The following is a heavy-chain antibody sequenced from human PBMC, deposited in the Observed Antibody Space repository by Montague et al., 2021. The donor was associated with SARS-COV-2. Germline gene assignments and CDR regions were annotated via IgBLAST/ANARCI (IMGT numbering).Heavy chain of an antibody. CDR2: ISYDGSNK. J-gene: IGHJ4*02. V-gene: IGHV3-30*09. Sequence: SLRLSCAASGFTFNNYAMHWVRQAPGKGLEWVAIISYDGSNKYYADSVKGRFAISRDNSKNTQYLQMNSLRAEDTAVYYCVRASLIKARIAVAGTTVYWGQGTLVTISS. CDR3: VRASLIKARIAVAGTTVY. CDR1: GFTFNNYA. D-gene: IGHD6-19*01.